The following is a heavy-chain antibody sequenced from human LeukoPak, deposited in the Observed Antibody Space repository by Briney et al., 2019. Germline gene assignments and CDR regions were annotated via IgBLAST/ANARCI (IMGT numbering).Heavy chain of an antibody. CDR3: AKPSGRHPNYDFDH. Sequence: GGSLRLSCAASGFTFSSHAMSWVRQAPGKGLEWASAISDSGRETFYTDSVEGRFTISRDNSKNTLYLEMNSLRAEDTAVYYCAKPSGRHPNYDFDHWGQGTLVTVSS. D-gene: IGHD1-26*01. V-gene: IGHV3-23*01. CDR1: GFTFSSHA. CDR2: ISDSGRET. J-gene: IGHJ4*02.